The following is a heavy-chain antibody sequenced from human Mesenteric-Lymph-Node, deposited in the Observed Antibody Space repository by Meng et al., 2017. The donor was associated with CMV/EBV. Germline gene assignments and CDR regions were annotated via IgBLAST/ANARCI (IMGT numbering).Heavy chain of an antibody. J-gene: IGHJ6*02. D-gene: IGHD3-10*01. CDR1: DDSISSTSYY. CDR3: ARDLGARVTMVRGVRYGMDV. V-gene: IGHV4-39*07. CDR2: IHYSGST. Sequence: SETLSLTCTVSDDSISSTSYYWAWIRQPPGKGLEWIGSIHYSGSTYQNPSLKSRVTISLDTSKNQFSLKLSSVTAADTAVYYCARDLGARVTMVRGVRYGMDVWGQGTTVTVSS.